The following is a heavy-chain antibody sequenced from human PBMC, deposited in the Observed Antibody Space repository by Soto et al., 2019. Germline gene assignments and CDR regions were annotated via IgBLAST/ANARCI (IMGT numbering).Heavy chain of an antibody. Sequence: GSLRLSCAASGFTFSSYAMSWVRQAPGKGLEWVSSISGSGGGTYYADSVKGRFTISRDNSKNTLSLQMNSLRAEDTAVYYCARSRGSGSYFNPSDAFDFWGQGTMVTVSS. V-gene: IGHV3-23*01. CDR1: GFTFSSYA. D-gene: IGHD3-10*01. CDR2: ISGSGGGT. J-gene: IGHJ3*01. CDR3: ARSRGSGSYFNPSDAFDF.